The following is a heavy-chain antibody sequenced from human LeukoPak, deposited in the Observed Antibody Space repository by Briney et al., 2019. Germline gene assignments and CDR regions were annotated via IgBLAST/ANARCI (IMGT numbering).Heavy chain of an antibody. V-gene: IGHV3-7*03. CDR2: IKQDGSEK. CDR1: GFTFSSYW. Sequence: PGGSLRLSCAASGFTFSSYWMSWVRQAPGKGLEWVANIKQDGSEKYYVDSVKGRFTISRDNAKNSLYLQMNSLRVEDTALYYCAKDYYDSSGYLDYWGQGTLVTVSS. J-gene: IGHJ4*02. D-gene: IGHD3-22*01. CDR3: AKDYYDSSGYLDY.